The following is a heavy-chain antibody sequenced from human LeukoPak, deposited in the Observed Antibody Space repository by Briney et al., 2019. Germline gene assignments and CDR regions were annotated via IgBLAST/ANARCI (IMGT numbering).Heavy chain of an antibody. Sequence: PSETLSLTCTVSGGSISSGGYYWSWIRRHPGKGLEWIGYIYYSGSTYYNPSLKSRVTISVDTSKNQFSLKLSSVTAADTAVYYCARSPTAAFGELLLKGLYYFDYWGQGTLVTVSS. CDR1: GGSISSGGYY. V-gene: IGHV4-61*08. D-gene: IGHD3-10*01. CDR3: ARSPTAAFGELLLKGLYYFDY. J-gene: IGHJ4*02. CDR2: IYYSGST.